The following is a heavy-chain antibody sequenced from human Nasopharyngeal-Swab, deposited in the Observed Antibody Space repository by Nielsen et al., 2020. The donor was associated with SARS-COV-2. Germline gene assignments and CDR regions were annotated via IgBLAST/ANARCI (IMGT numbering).Heavy chain of an antibody. CDR2: ISSSRSYI. D-gene: IGHD3-3*01. CDR1: GFTFSSYS. V-gene: IGHV3-21*01. CDR3: ARASEITVFGVVQHWDY. J-gene: IGHJ4*02. Sequence: GESLKISCAASGFTFSSYSMNWVRQAPGKGLEWVSSISSSRSYIYYADSVKGRFTISRDNAKNSLYLQMNSLRAEGTAVYYCARASEITVFGVVQHWDYWGQGTLVTVSS.